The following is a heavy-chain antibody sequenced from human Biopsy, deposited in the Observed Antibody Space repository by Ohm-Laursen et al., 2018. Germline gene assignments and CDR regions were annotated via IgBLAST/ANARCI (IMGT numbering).Heavy chain of an antibody. CDR3: ARGRLRAVARFDY. CDR2: TNHSGST. D-gene: IGHD6-19*01. J-gene: IGHJ4*02. V-gene: IGHV4-34*01. CDR1: GGSFSGYY. Sequence: GTLSLTCTVYGGSFSGYYWSWIRQPPGKGLERIGETNHSGSTNYNPSLKSRVTISVDTSKNQFSLKLSSVTAADTAVYYCARGRLRAVARFDYWGQGTLVTVSS.